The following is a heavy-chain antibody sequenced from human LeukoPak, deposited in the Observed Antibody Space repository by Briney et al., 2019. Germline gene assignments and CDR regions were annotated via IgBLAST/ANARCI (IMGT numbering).Heavy chain of an antibody. V-gene: IGHV3-21*05. CDR3: ANQGTYYYDSSAYFNY. J-gene: IGHJ4*02. D-gene: IGHD3-22*01. CDR2: ISPSGTDI. Sequence: GGSLRLSCAASGFTFSSYSMNWVRQAPGKGLESLSYISPSGTDISYADSVKGRFTISRDNSKNTLYLQMNSLRAEDTAVYYCANQGTYYYDSSAYFNYWGQGTLVTVSS. CDR1: GFTFSSYS.